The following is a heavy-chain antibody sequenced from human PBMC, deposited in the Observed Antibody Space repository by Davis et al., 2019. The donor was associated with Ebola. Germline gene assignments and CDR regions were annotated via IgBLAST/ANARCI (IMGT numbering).Heavy chain of an antibody. CDR3: ARGADYRHYYYYMDV. D-gene: IGHD4-11*01. CDR1: GGSISSSSYY. V-gene: IGHV4-39*01. Sequence: SETLSLTCTVSGGSISSSSYYWGWIRQPPGKGLEWIGSIYYSGSTYYNPSLKSRVTISVDTSKNQFSLKLSSVTAADTAVYYCARGADYRHYYYYMDVWGKGTTVTVSS. J-gene: IGHJ6*03. CDR2: IYYSGST.